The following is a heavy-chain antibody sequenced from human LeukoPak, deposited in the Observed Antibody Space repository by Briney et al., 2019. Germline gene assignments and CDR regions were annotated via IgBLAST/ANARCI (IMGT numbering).Heavy chain of an antibody. CDR1: GFTFSNVW. CDR3: ARGKSGYSSSYLFDY. CDR2: ISSSSSYI. Sequence: GGSLRLSCAASGFTFSNVWMNWVRQAPGKGLEWVSSISSSSSYIYYADSVKGRFTISRDNAKNSLYLQMNSLRAEDTAVYYCARGKSGYSSSYLFDYWGQGTLVTVSS. V-gene: IGHV3-21*01. D-gene: IGHD6-13*01. J-gene: IGHJ4*02.